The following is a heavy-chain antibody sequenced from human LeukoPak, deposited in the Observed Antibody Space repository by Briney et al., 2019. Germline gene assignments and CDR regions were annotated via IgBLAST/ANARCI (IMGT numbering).Heavy chain of an antibody. Sequence: PGGSLRLSCAASGFTFSSYAMSWVRQAPGKGLEWVSAISGSGGSTYYADSVKGRFTISRDNSKNTLYLQMNSLRAEDTAVYYCAKGRKQWLLKYYFDYWGQGTLVTVSS. CDR3: AKGRKQWLLKYYFDY. D-gene: IGHD6-19*01. J-gene: IGHJ4*02. CDR2: ISGSGGST. V-gene: IGHV3-23*01. CDR1: GFTFSSYA.